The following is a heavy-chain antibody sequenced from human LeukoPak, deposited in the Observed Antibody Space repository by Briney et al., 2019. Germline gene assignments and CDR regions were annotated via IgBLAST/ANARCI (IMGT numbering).Heavy chain of an antibody. Sequence: GGPLRLSCAASGFTFSSYWMHWVRQAPGKGLVWVSRINSDGSSTNYADSVKGRFTISRDNAKNTLYLQMNSLTAEDTAVYYCARVAGGTYYPDYWGQGTLVTVSS. CDR3: ARVAGGTYYPDY. CDR2: INSDGSST. D-gene: IGHD1-26*01. CDR1: GFTFSSYW. V-gene: IGHV3-74*01. J-gene: IGHJ4*02.